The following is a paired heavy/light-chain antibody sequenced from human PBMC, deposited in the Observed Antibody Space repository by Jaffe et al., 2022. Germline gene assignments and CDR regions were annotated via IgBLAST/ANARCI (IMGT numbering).Heavy chain of an antibody. Sequence: QVQLVQSGSELKKPGASVKVSCKASGYTFTSSAMNWVRQAPGQGLEWMGWINTNTGNPTYAQGFTGRFVFSLDTSVSTAYLQISSLKAEDTAVYYCARRFCNSNSCYNFDYWGQGTLVTVSS. D-gene: IGHD2-2*02. CDR1: GYTFTSSA. CDR2: INTNTGNP. J-gene: IGHJ4*02. V-gene: IGHV7-4-1*02. CDR3: ARRFCNSNSCYNFDY.
Light chain of an antibody. CDR2: EVS. J-gene: IGLJ2*01. V-gene: IGLV2-18*02. Sequence: QSALAQPPSVSGSPGQSVTISCTGTSSDVGNYNRVSWYQQPPGTAPKLMIAEVSKRPSGVPDRFSGSKSGNTASLTISGLQAEDEADYYCSSYTSSNTLVFGGGTKLTVL. CDR1: SSDVGNYNR. CDR3: SSYTSSNTLV.